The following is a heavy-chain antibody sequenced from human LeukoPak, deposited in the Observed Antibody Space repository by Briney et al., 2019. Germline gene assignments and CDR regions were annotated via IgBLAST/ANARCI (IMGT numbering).Heavy chain of an antibody. D-gene: IGHD5-18*01. J-gene: IGHJ4*02. CDR1: GFTFSSNA. CDR2: ISYDGSDK. Sequence: GGSLRLSCAASGFTFSSNAMHWVRQAPGKGLEWVAIISYDGSDKYYADSVKGRFTISRDNSKNTLDLQMNSLRVEDTAVYYCAKDQGIQLGIDYWGQGSLVTVSS. V-gene: IGHV3-30*18. CDR3: AKDQGIQLGIDY.